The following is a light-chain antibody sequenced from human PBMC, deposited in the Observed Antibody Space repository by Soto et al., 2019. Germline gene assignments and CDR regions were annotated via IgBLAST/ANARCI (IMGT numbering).Light chain of an antibody. J-gene: IGLJ2*01. V-gene: IGLV1-40*01. CDR1: SSNIGAGYD. CDR2: GNS. Sequence: QLVLTQPPSVSGAPGQRVTISCTGSSSNIGAGYDVHWYQQLPGTAPKLLIYGNSNRPSGVPDRFSGSKSGTSASLAITGLQAEDEADYYCQSYDSSLSGSNVFGGGTEVTVL. CDR3: QSYDSSLSGSNV.